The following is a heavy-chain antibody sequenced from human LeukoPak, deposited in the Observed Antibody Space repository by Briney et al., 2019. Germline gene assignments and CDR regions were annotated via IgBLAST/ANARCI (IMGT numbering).Heavy chain of an antibody. D-gene: IGHD3-10*01. J-gene: IGHJ4*02. CDR1: GYTFTNNA. CDR2: IGTYSGNK. CDR3: ARGGSGAYCPGF. V-gene: IGHV1-18*01. Sequence: ASVTVSCKTSGYTFTNNAITWVRQAPGQGREWMGWIGTYSGNKNLAQKFQGRVTMTTDTPTSTAYMELKSLRSDDTAVYFCARGGSGAYCPGFWGQGTLVIVSS.